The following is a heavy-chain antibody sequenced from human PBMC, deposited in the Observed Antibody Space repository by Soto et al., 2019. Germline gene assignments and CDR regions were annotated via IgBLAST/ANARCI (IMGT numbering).Heavy chain of an antibody. D-gene: IGHD3-3*01. Sequence: SETLPLTCAVSGGSISSSNWWSWVRQPPGKGLEWIGEIYHSGSTNYNPSLKSRVTISVDKSKNQFSLKLSSVTAADTAVYYCARAIFGVVIRDYYYYGMDVWGQGTTVTVSS. CDR3: ARAIFGVVIRDYYYYGMDV. V-gene: IGHV4-4*02. J-gene: IGHJ6*02. CDR2: IYHSGST. CDR1: GGSISSSNW.